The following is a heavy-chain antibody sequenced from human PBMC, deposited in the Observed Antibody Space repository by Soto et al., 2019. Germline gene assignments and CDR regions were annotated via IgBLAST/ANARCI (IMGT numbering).Heavy chain of an antibody. D-gene: IGHD1-1*01. V-gene: IGHV3-30-3*01. J-gene: IGHJ6*02. CDR2: ISYDGSNK. Sequence: GGSLRLSCAASGFTFSSYAMHWVRQAPGKGLEWVAVISYDGSNKYYADSVKGRFTISRDNSKNTLYLQMNSLRAEDTAVYYCARDSVDLERRHYGMDVWGQGTTVTVSS. CDR1: GFTFSSYA. CDR3: ARDSVDLERRHYGMDV.